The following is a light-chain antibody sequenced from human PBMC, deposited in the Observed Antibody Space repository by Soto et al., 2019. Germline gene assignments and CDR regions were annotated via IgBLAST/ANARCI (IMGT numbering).Light chain of an antibody. J-gene: IGLJ2*01. Sequence: QSALTQPASVSGSPGQSIIISCTGTSSDIGGYNHVSWYQQHPGKAPKVMIYEVSNRPSGVSNRFSGSKSDNTASLTISGLQAEDEADYYCCSYTSSGTVVFGGGTKVTVL. V-gene: IGLV2-14*01. CDR2: EVS. CDR3: CSYTSSGTVV. CDR1: SSDIGGYNH.